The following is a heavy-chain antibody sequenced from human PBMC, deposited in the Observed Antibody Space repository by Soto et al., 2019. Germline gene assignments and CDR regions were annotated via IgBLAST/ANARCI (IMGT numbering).Heavy chain of an antibody. J-gene: IGHJ4*02. CDR3: AKAGVSKYCSSISCYLGY. D-gene: IGHD2-2*01. CDR1: GFTFSSYA. V-gene: IGHV3-23*01. CDR2: ISGSGGNT. Sequence: EVQLLESGGGLVQPGGSLRLSCAASGFTFSSYAMTWVRQAPGKGLEWVSGISGSGGNTYYADSVKRRFTISRDNAKNTLYVEMNSLRAEDTAVYYCAKAGVSKYCSSISCYLGYWGQGTLVTVSS.